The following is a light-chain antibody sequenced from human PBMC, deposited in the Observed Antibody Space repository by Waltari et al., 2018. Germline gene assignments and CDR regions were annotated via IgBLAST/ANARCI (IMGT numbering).Light chain of an antibody. J-gene: IGLJ2*01. CDR2: DGS. Sequence: QSALTPPPSVSGSPGQSVTISCTGTRSDVGGSHYVSWYQQHPGKAPKLMIYDGSKRPSGVPDRFSGSKSGNTASLTISGLQAEDEADYYCCSYAGSYTFRVFGGGTKLTVL. CDR1: RSDVGGSHY. V-gene: IGLV2-11*01. CDR3: CSYAGSYTFRV.